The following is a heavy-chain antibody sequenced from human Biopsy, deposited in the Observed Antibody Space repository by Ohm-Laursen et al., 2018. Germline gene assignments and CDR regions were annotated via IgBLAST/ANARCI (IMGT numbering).Heavy chain of an antibody. CDR3: ARGSNDFGGLYFPR. J-gene: IGHJ4*02. V-gene: IGHV4-59*11. CDR1: GGSFTGHY. D-gene: IGHD4-23*01. CDR2: ISYTGYT. Sequence: GTLSLTCAVSGGSFTGHYWTWIRQPPGKGLEWIGHISYTGYTSYSASLKSRVTISVDTPRNHFSLRLSSLTAADTAVYYCARGSNDFGGLYFPRWGQGTLLTVSS.